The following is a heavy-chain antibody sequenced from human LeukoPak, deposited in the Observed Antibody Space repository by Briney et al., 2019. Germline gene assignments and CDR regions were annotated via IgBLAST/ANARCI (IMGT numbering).Heavy chain of an antibody. CDR1: GDFINSGNW. V-gene: IGHV4-4*02. Sequence: SETLSLTRAVSGDFINSGNWWSWVRQPPGKGLEWIGEINHSGSTNYNPSLKSRVTISVDTSKNQFSLKLSSVTAADTAVYYCASSWYVYWGQGTLVTVSS. CDR2: INHSGST. J-gene: IGHJ4*02. D-gene: IGHD6-13*01. CDR3: ASSWYVY.